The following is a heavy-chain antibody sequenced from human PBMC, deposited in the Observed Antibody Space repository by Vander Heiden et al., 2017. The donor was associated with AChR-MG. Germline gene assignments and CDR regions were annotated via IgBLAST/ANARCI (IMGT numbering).Heavy chain of an antibody. D-gene: IGHD2-2*01. V-gene: IGHV3-23*01. CDR1: GSTFSSYA. CDR2: ISGSGGST. J-gene: IGHJ4*02. CDR3: AHQGYCSSTSCLSLDY. Sequence: EVQLLESGGGLVQPGGSLRLSCAASGSTFSSYAMSWVRQAPGKGLEWVSAISGSGGSTYYADSVKGRFTISRDNSKNTLYLQMNSLRAEDTAVYYCAHQGYCSSTSCLSLDYWGQGTLVTVSS.